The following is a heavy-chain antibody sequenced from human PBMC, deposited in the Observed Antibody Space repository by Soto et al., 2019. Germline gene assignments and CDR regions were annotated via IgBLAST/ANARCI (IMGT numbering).Heavy chain of an antibody. CDR2: ISYDGSNV. CDR1: GFTFSSYG. Sequence: QVQLVESGGGVVQPGRSLRLSCAASGFTFSSYGMHWVRQAPGKGLEWVALISYDGSNVYYADSVKGRFTVSRDNSRNTLYLQMNRVRAEDTAVYYCAKDVYLRYCAGDCYSKYWGQGTLVTVSS. D-gene: IGHD2-21*02. V-gene: IGHV3-30*18. CDR3: AKDVYLRYCAGDCYSKY. J-gene: IGHJ4*02.